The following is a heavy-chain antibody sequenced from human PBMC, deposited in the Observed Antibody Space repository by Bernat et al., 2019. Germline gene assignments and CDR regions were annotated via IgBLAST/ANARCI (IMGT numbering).Heavy chain of an antibody. V-gene: IGHV4-61*01. J-gene: IGHJ6*02. CDR2: IYYSGST. D-gene: IGHD2-21*01. CDR3: ARVSLVIYYCMDV. CDR1: GGSISSGSYY. Sequence: QVQLQESGPGLVKPSETLSLTCTVSGGSISSGSYYWSWIRQPPGKGLEWIGYIYYSGSTNYNPSLKSRVTISVDTSKNQFSLKLSSVTAADTAVDYCARVSLVIYYCMDVWGQGTTVTLSS.